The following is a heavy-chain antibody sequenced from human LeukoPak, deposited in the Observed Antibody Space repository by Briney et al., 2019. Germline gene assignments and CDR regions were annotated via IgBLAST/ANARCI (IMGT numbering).Heavy chain of an antibody. D-gene: IGHD3-10*01. Sequence: SETLSLTCAVYGGSFSGYYWSWIRQPPGKGLEWIGEINHSGSTNYNPSLKSRVTISVDTSKNQFSLKLSSVTAADTAVYYCARGPPLRVGRGFYYMDVWDKGTTVTVSS. J-gene: IGHJ6*03. CDR3: ARGPPLRVGRGFYYMDV. CDR2: INHSGST. V-gene: IGHV4-34*01. CDR1: GGSFSGYY.